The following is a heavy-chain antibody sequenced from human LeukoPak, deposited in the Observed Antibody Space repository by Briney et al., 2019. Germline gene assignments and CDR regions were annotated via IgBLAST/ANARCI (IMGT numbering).Heavy chain of an antibody. CDR1: GFSFSSYA. D-gene: IGHD3-10*01. CDR3: AKANWVPTADPSF. J-gene: IGHJ4*02. CDR2: LRGNGDT. Sequence: GGSLRLSCAASGFSFSSYAMSWVREAPARGLEWVSSLRGNGDTFYADSVKGRFTLSRDDSRNTVYLQLNNLRVEDTAVYYCAKANWVPTADPSFWGKGT. V-gene: IGHV3-23*01.